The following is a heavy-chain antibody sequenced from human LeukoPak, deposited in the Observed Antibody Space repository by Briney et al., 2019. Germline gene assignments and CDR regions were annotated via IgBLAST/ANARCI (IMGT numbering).Heavy chain of an antibody. CDR3: ASTEKSGSSSLTNFDY. V-gene: IGHV3-11*01. Sequence: GGSLRLSCAASGFTFSDYYMSWIRQAPGKGLEWVSYISSGSTIYYADSVKGRFTISRDNAKNSLYLQMNSLRAEDTAVYYCASTEKSGSSSLTNFDYWGQGTLVTVSS. D-gene: IGHD1-26*01. CDR2: ISSGSTI. CDR1: GFTFSDYY. J-gene: IGHJ4*02.